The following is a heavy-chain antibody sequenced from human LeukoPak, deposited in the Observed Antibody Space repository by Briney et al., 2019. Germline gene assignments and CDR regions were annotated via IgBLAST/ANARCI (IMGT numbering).Heavy chain of an antibody. V-gene: IGHV3-30*02. CDR3: AKERNYYDTSGYYDY. Sequence: PGGSLRLSCAASGFTFSSYGMHWVRQAPGKGLEWVAFIRYDGSNKYYADSVKGRFTISRDNSKNTLYLQMNSLRAEDTAVYYCAKERNYYDTSGYYDYWGQGTLVTVSS. CDR2: IRYDGSNK. CDR1: GFTFSSYG. D-gene: IGHD3-22*01. J-gene: IGHJ4*02.